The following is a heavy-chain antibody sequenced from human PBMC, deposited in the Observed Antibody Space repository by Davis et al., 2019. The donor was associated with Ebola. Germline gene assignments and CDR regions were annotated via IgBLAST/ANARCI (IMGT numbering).Heavy chain of an antibody. D-gene: IGHD2-15*01. CDR1: GGSISNYY. V-gene: IGHV4-39*01. J-gene: IGHJ5*02. CDR2: IYYSGIT. CDR3: TRRLPANWFDP. Sequence: SETLSLTCSVSGGSISNYYWGWIRQPPRKGLEWIGSIYYSGITYYNPSLKSRVTISADTSKNQFSLKLNSVTAADTAIYYCTRRLPANWFDPWGRGTLVSVSS.